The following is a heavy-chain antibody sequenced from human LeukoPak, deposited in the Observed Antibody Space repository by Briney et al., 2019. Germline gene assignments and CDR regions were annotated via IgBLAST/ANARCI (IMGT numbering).Heavy chain of an antibody. D-gene: IGHD3-22*01. CDR2: IYSGVST. Sequence: GGSLRLSCAASGFTFSSYSMNWVRQAPGKGLEWVSVIYSGVSTYYADSVKGRFTISRDNSKNTLYLQMNSLRAEDTALYYCARDRRYYDSSGYYFHWYFDLWGRGTLVTVSS. J-gene: IGHJ2*01. V-gene: IGHV3-53*01. CDR1: GFTFSSYS. CDR3: ARDRRYYDSSGYYFHWYFDL.